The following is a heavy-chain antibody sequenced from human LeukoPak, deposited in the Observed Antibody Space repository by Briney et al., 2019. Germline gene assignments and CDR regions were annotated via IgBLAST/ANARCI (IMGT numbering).Heavy chain of an antibody. CDR2: FYHDGTP. J-gene: IGHJ4*02. CDR1: GFTVSSNY. Sequence: LRLSCAASGFTVSSNYMSWVRQPPGKGLEWIAFFYHDGTPYYNPSLKSRVSISVDRSKNQFSLELTSVTAADTAVYYCAREVSLYNSGGGYYHGGGLDYWGQGTLVTVSS. CDR3: AREVSLYNSGGGYYHGGGLDY. D-gene: IGHD2-15*01. V-gene: IGHV4-30-2*01.